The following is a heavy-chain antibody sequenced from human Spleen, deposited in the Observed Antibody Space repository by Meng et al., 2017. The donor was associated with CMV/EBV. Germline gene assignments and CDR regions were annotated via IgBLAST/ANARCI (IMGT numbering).Heavy chain of an antibody. V-gene: IGHV5-51*01. CDR3: ARPRTLDPMAAFDI. CDR1: GYTFTTFW. J-gene: IGHJ3*02. D-gene: IGHD1-1*01. Sequence: KVSCKASGYTFTTFWIGWVRQLPGKGLEYMGVIYPDDSDTRYSPSFQGQVTISADKSISTAYLQWSSLKASDTAMYDCARPRTLDPMAAFDIWGQGTMVTVSS. CDR2: IYPDDSDT.